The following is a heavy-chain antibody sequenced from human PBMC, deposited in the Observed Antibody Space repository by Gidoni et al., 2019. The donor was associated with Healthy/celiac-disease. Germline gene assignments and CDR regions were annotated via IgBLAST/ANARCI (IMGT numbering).Heavy chain of an antibody. D-gene: IGHD5-18*01. Sequence: QVQLVQSGAEVKKPGASVQVSCKASGYTFTSYDINWVRQATGQGLEWMGWMNPNSGNTGYAQKFQGRVTMTRNTSISTDYTELRSLRTEDTAVYYCARASRIQLGDYWGQGTLVTVSS. V-gene: IGHV1-8*01. CDR3: ARASRIQLGDY. J-gene: IGHJ4*02. CDR1: GYTFTSYD. CDR2: MNPNSGNT.